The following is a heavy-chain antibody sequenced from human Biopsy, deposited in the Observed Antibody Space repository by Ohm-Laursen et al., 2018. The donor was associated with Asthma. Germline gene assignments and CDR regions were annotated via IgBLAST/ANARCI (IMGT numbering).Heavy chain of an antibody. V-gene: IGHV3-53*01. CDR3: ARACGGNFFSGAFDI. CDR1: GVTVSSNG. Sequence: SLRLSCAASGVTVSSNGMSWVRQPPGKGLEWVSVIYSGGGTFYADSVKGRVTISRDISKNTLSLQMNSLRAEDTAVYYCARACGGNFFSGAFDIWGQGTMVTVSS. J-gene: IGHJ3*02. CDR2: IYSGGGT. D-gene: IGHD4-23*01.